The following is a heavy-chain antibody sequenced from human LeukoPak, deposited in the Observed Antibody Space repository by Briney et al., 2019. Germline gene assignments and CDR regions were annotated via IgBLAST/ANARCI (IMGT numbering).Heavy chain of an antibody. Sequence: GGSLRLSCAVSGFTYSTKSMNWVRQAPGKGLEWVSYITADSGTTYYADSVKGRFTISRDNAKNSLYLQMNSLRDEDTAVYYCASRDYFDYWGQGTLVTVSS. CDR2: ITADSGTT. CDR1: GFTYSTKS. J-gene: IGHJ4*02. V-gene: IGHV3-48*02. CDR3: ASRDYFDY.